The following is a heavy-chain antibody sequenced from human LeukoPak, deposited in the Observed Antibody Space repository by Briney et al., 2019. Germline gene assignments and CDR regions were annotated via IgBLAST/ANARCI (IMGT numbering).Heavy chain of an antibody. CDR1: GFTFSNYG. V-gene: IGHV3-74*01. CDR3: ARDDTRDYYDSSGYYDY. CDR2: INSDGSST. J-gene: IGHJ4*02. D-gene: IGHD3-22*01. Sequence: GGTLRLSCAASGFTFSNYGMNWVRQAPGKGLEWVSRINSDGSSTSYADSVKGRFTISRDNAKNTLYLQMNSLRAEDTAVYYCARDDTRDYYDSSGYYDYWGQGTLVTVSS.